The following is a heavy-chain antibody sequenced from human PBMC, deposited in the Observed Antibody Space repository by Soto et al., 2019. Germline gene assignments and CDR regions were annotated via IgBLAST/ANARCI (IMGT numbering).Heavy chain of an antibody. D-gene: IGHD6-13*01. CDR1: GASISSSRYY. CDR2: FYYSGST. Sequence: SETLSLTCTVSGASISSSRYYWGWIRQPPGQGLEWIGSFYYSGSTSYNPSLKSRVTRSVDTSKNQFSLKLSSVTAADTAVYYCATLAAAGTLFDYWGQGTLVTVSS. J-gene: IGHJ4*02. CDR3: ATLAAAGTLFDY. V-gene: IGHV4-39*01.